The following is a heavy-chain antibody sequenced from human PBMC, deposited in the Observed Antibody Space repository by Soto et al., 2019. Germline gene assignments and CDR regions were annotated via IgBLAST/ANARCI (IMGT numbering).Heavy chain of an antibody. D-gene: IGHD1-26*01. CDR3: ARTRSAWSDFHYYSLDV. J-gene: IGHJ6*02. CDR2: ISGSGEKT. V-gene: IGHV3-23*01. CDR1: GFNFSYNA. Sequence: GGSLRLSCVASGFNFSYNAMSWVRQAPGKGLQWVSTISGSGEKTYYADSVKGRFTISRDNSNSALYVQMNSLTGEDTAVYYCARTRSAWSDFHYYSLDVWGQGTTVTVSS.